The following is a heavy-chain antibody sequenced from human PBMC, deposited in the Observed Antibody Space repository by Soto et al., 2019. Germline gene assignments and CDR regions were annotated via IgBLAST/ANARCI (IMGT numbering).Heavy chain of an antibody. J-gene: IGHJ5*02. D-gene: IGHD3-22*01. CDR3: ARDATYYYDSSGYYPRWFDP. CDR2: ISAYNGNT. V-gene: IGHV1-18*01. Sequence: GASVNVSCKASGYTFTSYGISWVRQAPGQGLEWMGWISAYNGNTNYAQKLQGRVTMTTDTSTSTAYMELRSLRSDDTAVYYCARDATYYYDSSGYYPRWFDPWGQGTLVTVSS. CDR1: GYTFTSYG.